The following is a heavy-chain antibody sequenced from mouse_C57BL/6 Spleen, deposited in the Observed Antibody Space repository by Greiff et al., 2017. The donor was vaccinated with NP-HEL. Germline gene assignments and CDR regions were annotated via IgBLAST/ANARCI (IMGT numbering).Heavy chain of an antibody. CDR1: GFTFSDYG. CDR3: ATISAMDY. Sequence: EVKVEESGGGLVKPGGSLKLSCAASGFTFSDYGMHWVRQAPEKGLEWVAYISSGSSTIYYADTVKGRFTISRDNAKNTLFLQMTSLRSEDTAMYYCATISAMDYWGQGTSVTVSS. V-gene: IGHV5-17*01. J-gene: IGHJ4*01. CDR2: ISSGSSTI.